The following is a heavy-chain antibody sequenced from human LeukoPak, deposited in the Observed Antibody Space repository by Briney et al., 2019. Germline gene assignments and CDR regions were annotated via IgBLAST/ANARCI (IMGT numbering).Heavy chain of an antibody. D-gene: IGHD6-13*01. CDR3: ASPGYSSSGNWFDP. CDR2: TNPNSGGT. Sequence: ASVKVSCKASGYTFTGYYMHWVRQAPGQGLEWMGWTNPNSGGTNYAQKFQGRVTMTRDTSISTAYMELSRLRSDDTAVYYCASPGYSSSGNWFDPWGQGTLVTVSS. J-gene: IGHJ5*02. V-gene: IGHV1-2*02. CDR1: GYTFTGYY.